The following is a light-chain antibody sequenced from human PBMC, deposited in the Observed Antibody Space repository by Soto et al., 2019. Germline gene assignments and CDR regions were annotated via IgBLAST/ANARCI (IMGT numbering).Light chain of an antibody. J-gene: IGKJ1*01. V-gene: IGKV1-5*03. CDR1: QTISSW. CDR3: QHYNSYSQA. CDR2: NAS. Sequence: DIQMTPSPSTLSASAGDRVTITCRASQTISSWLAWYQQKPGKAPKLLIYNASTLKSGVPSRFSGSGSGTEFTLTISSLQPDDFATYYCQHYNSYSQAFGEGTKVELK.